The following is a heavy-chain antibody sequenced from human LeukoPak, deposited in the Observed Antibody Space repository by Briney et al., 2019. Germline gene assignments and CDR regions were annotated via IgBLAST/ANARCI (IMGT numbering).Heavy chain of an antibody. Sequence: GGSLRVSCAASGFTFNNYIMNWVRQAPGKGLEWVSYISSSGSTIYYADSVKGRFTISRDNAKNSLYLQMNSLRAEDTAVYYCAELGITMIGGVWGKGTTVTISS. D-gene: IGHD3-10*02. J-gene: IGHJ6*04. CDR3: AELGITMIGGV. CDR2: ISSSGSTI. V-gene: IGHV3-48*04. CDR1: GFTFNNYI.